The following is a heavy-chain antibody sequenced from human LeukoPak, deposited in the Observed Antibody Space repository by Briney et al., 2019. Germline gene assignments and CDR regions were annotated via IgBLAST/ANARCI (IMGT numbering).Heavy chain of an antibody. CDR3: VRGSADTPTAPIFY. CDR2: ISGYNGNT. CDR1: GYTFASYG. D-gene: IGHD5-18*01. J-gene: IGHJ4*02. Sequence: ASVKVSCKASGYTFASYGITWVRQAPGQGLEWMGWISGYNGNTNYVEKLQGRVTMTTDTSTSTAYMELRSLRSDDTAVYYCVRGSADTPTAPIFYWGQGTQVTVSS. V-gene: IGHV1-18*01.